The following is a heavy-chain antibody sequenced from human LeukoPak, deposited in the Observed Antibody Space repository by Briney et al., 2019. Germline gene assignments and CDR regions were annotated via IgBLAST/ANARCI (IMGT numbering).Heavy chain of an antibody. J-gene: IGHJ4*02. CDR2: LYYSGTT. CDR3: ARLNAYSSSWHYFDS. V-gene: IGHV4-39*01. D-gene: IGHD6-13*01. Sequence: SETLSLTCTVSGGSISSSSYFWGWIRQPPGRGLEWIGTLYYSGTTSYNPSLQSRFTISVDTSKNKFSLKLSSVTAADTSIYYCARLNAYSSSWHYFDSWGQGTLVTVSS. CDR1: GGSISSSSYF.